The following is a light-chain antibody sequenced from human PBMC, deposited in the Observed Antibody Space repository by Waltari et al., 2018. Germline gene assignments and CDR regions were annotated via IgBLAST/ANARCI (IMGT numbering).Light chain of an antibody. Sequence: SSELPQDPTVSVALGQTVRITCQGDSLRRYYPSWYQQRPGQAPILVFYGQSSRPSGIPDRFSGSISGNTASLTITGAQAEDEADYYCHSRDSSSTRFFGGGTRLTV. V-gene: IGLV3-19*01. CDR1: SLRRYY. J-gene: IGLJ2*01. CDR3: HSRDSSSTRF. CDR2: GQS.